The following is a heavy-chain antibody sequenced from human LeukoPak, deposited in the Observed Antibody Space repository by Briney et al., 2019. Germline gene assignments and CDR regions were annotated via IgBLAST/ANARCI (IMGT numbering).Heavy chain of an antibody. CDR2: ISGSGGST. V-gene: IGHV3-23*01. J-gene: IGHJ4*02. CDR1: GFTFSSYA. D-gene: IGHD6-19*01. CDR3: AKEPRLPVAGIY. Sequence: GGSLRLSCAASGFTFSSYAMSWVRQAPGKGLEWVSAISGSGGSTYNADSVKGRFTISRDNSKNTLYLQMNIPRAEDTAVYYCAKEPRLPVAGIYRGQGTLVTVSS.